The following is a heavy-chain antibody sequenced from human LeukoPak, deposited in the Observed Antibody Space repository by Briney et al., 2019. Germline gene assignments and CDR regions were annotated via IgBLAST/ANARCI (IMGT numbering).Heavy chain of an antibody. J-gene: IGHJ3*02. Sequence: SETLSLTCTVSGGSISGYYWSWIRRPPGKGLEWIGYIDDSGNTNYNPSLKSQVTISVDKSKNQFSLKLSFVTAADTAMYYCARSDYHNSGSHTVFDAFDIWGQGTRVTVS. CDR3: ARSDYHNSGSHTVFDAFDI. CDR2: IDDSGNT. V-gene: IGHV4-59*01. D-gene: IGHD3-10*01. CDR1: GGSISGYY.